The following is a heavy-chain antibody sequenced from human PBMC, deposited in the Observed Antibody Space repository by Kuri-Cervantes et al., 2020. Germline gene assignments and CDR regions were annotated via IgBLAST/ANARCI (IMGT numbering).Heavy chain of an antibody. CDR3: AKDMDPEYCSSTSCPDCYYYYMDV. Sequence: GGSLRLSCAASGFTSSDYHMDWVRQAPGKGLEWVGRMRNKARSYTTEYAASVKGRFTVSGDDSKNSLYLQMNSLKTEDTAVYYCAKDMDPEYCSSTSCPDCYYYYMDVWGKGTTVTVSS. CDR1: GFTSSDYH. CDR2: MRNKARSYTT. J-gene: IGHJ6*03. D-gene: IGHD2-2*01. V-gene: IGHV3-72*01.